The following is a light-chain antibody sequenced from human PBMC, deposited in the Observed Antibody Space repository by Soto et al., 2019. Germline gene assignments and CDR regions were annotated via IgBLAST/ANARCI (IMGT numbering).Light chain of an antibody. J-gene: IGKJ1*01. CDR1: QSVRSN. CDR2: DAS. CDR3: QQYNNWPPWT. V-gene: IGKV3-15*01. Sequence: EIVMTQSPVTLSVSPGERATLSCSASQSVRSNLAWYQQKPGQAPRLLMYDASTRATGIPARFSGSGSGTEFTLTISSLQSEDFAGYYCQQYNNWPPWTFGQGTKVEIK.